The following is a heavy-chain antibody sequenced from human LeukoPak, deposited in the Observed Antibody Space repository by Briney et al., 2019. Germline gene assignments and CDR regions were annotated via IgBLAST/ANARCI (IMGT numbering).Heavy chain of an antibody. D-gene: IGHD3-9*01. CDR2: INHSGST. Sequence: SETLSLTCAVYGGSFSGYYWSWTRQPPGKGLEWIGEINHSGSTNYNPSLKSRVTISVDTSKNQFSLKLSSVTAADTAVYYCARGTTLRYFDYWGQGTLVTVSS. CDR3: ARGTTLRYFDY. CDR1: GGSFSGYY. V-gene: IGHV4-34*01. J-gene: IGHJ4*02.